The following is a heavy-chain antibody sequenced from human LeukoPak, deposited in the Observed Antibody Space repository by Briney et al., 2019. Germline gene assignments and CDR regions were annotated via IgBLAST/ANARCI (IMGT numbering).Heavy chain of an antibody. V-gene: IGHV3-23*01. CDR2: IGGIGAST. J-gene: IGHJ5*02. Sequence: GGSLRLSCAASGFTFSSHAMDWVRQTPGKGLEWVSSIGGIGASTYYADSVKGRFTISRDNSKNTLYLQMNSLRAEDTALYYCAKAAYGDYVNWFDPWGQGILVTVSS. CDR1: GFTFSSHA. CDR3: AKAAYGDYVNWFDP. D-gene: IGHD4-17*01.